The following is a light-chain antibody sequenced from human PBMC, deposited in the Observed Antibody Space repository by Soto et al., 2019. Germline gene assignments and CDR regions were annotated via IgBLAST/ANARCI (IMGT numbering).Light chain of an antibody. Sequence: RMTQSPSSLSASVGDTITITCRASRTINTYLNWFQQKPGEPPRLLIYGASTLHDGVPSRFSGSGSGADFTLTISGLQPEDVASYHCQQTYSDIAFGGGTKV. CDR2: GAS. CDR3: QQTYSDIA. V-gene: IGKV1-39*01. CDR1: RTINTY. J-gene: IGKJ4*01.